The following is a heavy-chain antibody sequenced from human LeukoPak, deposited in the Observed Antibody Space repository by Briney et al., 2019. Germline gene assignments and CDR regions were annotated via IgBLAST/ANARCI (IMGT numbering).Heavy chain of an antibody. Sequence: GGSLRLSCAASGFTFSSYEMHWVRQAPGKGLEWVANIKQDGNEKYYVDSVKGRFTMSRDNAKNSLYLQMNSLRAEDTAVYYCARGGRKSRGVDIVRKKETGYYYYMDVWGKGTTVTVSS. J-gene: IGHJ6*03. CDR3: ARGGRKSRGVDIVRKKETGYYYYMDV. D-gene: IGHD2-15*01. CDR2: IKQDGNEK. CDR1: GFTFSSYE. V-gene: IGHV3-7*01.